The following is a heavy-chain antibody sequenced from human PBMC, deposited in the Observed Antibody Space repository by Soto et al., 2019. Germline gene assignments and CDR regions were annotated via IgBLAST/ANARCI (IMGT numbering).Heavy chain of an antibody. J-gene: IGHJ4*02. CDR1: GFTSSTYG. D-gene: IGHD3-3*02. V-gene: IGHV3-30*18. Sequence: PGGSLRLSCAASGFTSSTYGMHWVRQAPGKGLEWVAVISYDGSNEYYADSVKGRFTISRDNSKNTLYLQMNSLRAEDAAVYYCAKVAHSTGTFDYWGQGTLVTVSS. CDR3: AKVAHSTGTFDY. CDR2: ISYDGSNE.